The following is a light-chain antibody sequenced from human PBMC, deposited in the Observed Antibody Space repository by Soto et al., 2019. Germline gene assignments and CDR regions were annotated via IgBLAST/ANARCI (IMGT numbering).Light chain of an antibody. J-gene: IGKJ2*01. CDR2: DAA. CDR1: QDIGSA. V-gene: IGKV1-13*02. CDR3: QQFNSYPHT. Sequence: AIQLTQAPYSLSASVGDRVTFTCRASQDIGSALAWYQQKSGKAPKLLIYDAANLESGVPPRFSGSGSGTQFTLTISSLQPEDFATYYCQQFNSYPHTFGQGTKLEI.